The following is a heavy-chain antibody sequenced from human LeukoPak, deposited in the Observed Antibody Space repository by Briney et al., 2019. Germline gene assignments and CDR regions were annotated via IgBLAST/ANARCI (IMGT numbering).Heavy chain of an antibody. CDR1: GFTFSSYG. CDR3: AKVIADCSSTSCYAPWFDP. J-gene: IGHJ5*02. Sequence: GGSLRLSCAASGFTFSSYGMHWVRQAPGKGLEWVAFIRYDGSNKYYADSVKGRFTISRDNSKNTLYLQMNSLRAEDTAVYYCAKVIADCSSTSCYAPWFDPWGQGTLVTVSS. D-gene: IGHD2-2*01. V-gene: IGHV3-30*02. CDR2: IRYDGSNK.